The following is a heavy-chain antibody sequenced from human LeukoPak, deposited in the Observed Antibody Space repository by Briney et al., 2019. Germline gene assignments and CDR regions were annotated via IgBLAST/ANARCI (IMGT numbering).Heavy chain of an antibody. V-gene: IGHV4-4*02. CDR3: ARRPYSGGYYDFWSGYYLPLDY. CDR2: IYHSGCT. J-gene: IGHJ4*02. D-gene: IGHD3-3*01. Sequence: SGTLSLTCAVSGGSISSSNWWSWVRQPPGKGLEWIGEIYHSGCTNYNPSLKSRVTISVDKSKNQFSLKLSSVTAADTAVYYCARRPYSGGYYDFWSGYYLPLDYWGQGTLVTVSS. CDR1: GGSISSSNW.